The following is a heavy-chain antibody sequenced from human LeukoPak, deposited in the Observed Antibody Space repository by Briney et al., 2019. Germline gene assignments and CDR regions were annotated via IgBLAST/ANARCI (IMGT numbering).Heavy chain of an antibody. V-gene: IGHV4-59*08. CDR2: IYYSGST. D-gene: IGHD2-2*01. Sequence: PSETLSLTCTVSGGSISSYYWSWIRQPPGKGLEWIGYIYYSGSTNYNPSLKSRVTISVDTSKNQFSLKLSSVTAADTAVYYCARHQTDIVVVPAAAFDPWGQGTLSPSPQ. J-gene: IGHJ5*02. CDR3: ARHQTDIVVVPAAAFDP. CDR1: GGSISSYY.